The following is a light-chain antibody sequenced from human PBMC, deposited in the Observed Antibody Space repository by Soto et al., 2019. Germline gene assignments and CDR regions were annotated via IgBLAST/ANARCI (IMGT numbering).Light chain of an antibody. CDR2: DAS. CDR3: QQRNGWPLT. CDR1: QSVNSF. V-gene: IGKV3-11*01. Sequence: EIVLTQSPATLSLSPGGRATLSCRASQSVNSFLTWYQQKPGQAPRLLIYDASTRATGIPARFSGSGSGTDFTLPISSLEPEDFAVYYCQQRNGWPLTFGGGTRVEMK. J-gene: IGKJ4*01.